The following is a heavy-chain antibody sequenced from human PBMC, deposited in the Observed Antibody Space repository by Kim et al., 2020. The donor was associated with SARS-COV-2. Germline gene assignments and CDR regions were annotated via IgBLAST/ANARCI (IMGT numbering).Heavy chain of an antibody. CDR1: GFTFSSYG. D-gene: IGHD3-9*01. CDR3: AKDRIRYFDWRSSPPDY. J-gene: IGHJ4*02. V-gene: IGHV3-30*18. CDR2: ISYDGSNK. Sequence: GGSLRLSCAASGFTFSSYGMHWVRQAPGKGLEWVAVISYDGSNKYYADSVKGRFTISRDNSKNTLYLQMNSLRAEDTAVYYCAKDRIRYFDWRSSPPDYWGQGTLVTVSS.